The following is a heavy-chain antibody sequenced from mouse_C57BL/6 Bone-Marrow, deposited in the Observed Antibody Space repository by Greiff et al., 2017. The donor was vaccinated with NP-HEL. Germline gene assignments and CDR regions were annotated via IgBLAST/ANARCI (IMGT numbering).Heavy chain of an antibody. CDR2: IYPGDGDT. D-gene: IGHD4-1*01. J-gene: IGHJ2*01. CDR1: GYAFSSSW. Sequence: QVQLKESGPELVKPGASVKISCKASGYAFSSSWMNWVKQRPGKGLEWIGRIYPGDGDTNYNGKLKGKATLTADKSSSTASMQLSSLTSEDSAVYFCARTGTRYFDYWGQGTTLTVSS. CDR3: ARTGTRYFDY. V-gene: IGHV1-82*01.